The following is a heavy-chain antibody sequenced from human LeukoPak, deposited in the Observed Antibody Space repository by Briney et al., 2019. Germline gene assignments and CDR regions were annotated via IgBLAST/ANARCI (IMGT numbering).Heavy chain of an antibody. J-gene: IGHJ3*02. V-gene: IGHV3-23*01. D-gene: IGHD2-2*01. CDR2: ISGSGGST. Sequence: GGSLRLSCAASGFTFGSYGMHWVREAPGKGVEWVSAISGSGGSTYYADSVKGRFTISRDNSKNTLYLQMNSLRAEDTAVYYCAKELVVPAYGDAFDIWGQGTMVTVSS. CDR1: GFTFGSYG. CDR3: AKELVVPAYGDAFDI.